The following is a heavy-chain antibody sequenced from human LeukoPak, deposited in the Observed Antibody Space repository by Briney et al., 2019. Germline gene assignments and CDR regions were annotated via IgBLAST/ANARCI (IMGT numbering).Heavy chain of an antibody. CDR3: ARVRFGTEWYSSDDFAF. D-gene: IGHD3-3*01. CDR1: GFTFSRYA. CDR2: ISGSGGNT. J-gene: IGHJ3*01. V-gene: IGHV3-23*01. Sequence: GGSLRLSCAASGFTFSRYAMSWVRQAPGKGLEWVSGISGSGGNTYYADSVKGRFTVSRDNSNNTLYLQMSSLRTVDTAIYYCARVRFGTEWYSSDDFAFWGQGTMVTVAS.